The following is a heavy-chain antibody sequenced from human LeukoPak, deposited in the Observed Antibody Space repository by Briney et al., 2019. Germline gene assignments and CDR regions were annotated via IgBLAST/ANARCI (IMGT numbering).Heavy chain of an antibody. Sequence: PGGSLRLSCAGSGFTFSDFAMHWVRQAPGKGLEWVSVISGRDGKAYYADSVKGRFTISRDNSKNTLYLQMYSLRAEDTALFYCAKSDCISIECKRLPDWGQGTLVTVSS. CDR3: AKSDCISIECKRLPD. D-gene: IGHD2-2*01. CDR1: GFTFSDFA. V-gene: IGHV3-23*01. CDR2: ISGRDGKA. J-gene: IGHJ4*02.